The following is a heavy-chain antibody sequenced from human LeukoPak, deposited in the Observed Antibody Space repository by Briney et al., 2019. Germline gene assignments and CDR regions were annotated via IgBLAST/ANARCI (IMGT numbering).Heavy chain of an antibody. J-gene: IGHJ4*02. D-gene: IGHD3-9*01. CDR3: AKDSSRKRFLLRDSRFGYFDY. CDR1: GFTVSSNY. CDR2: IYSGGST. Sequence: GGSLRLSCAASGFTVSSNYMSWVRQAPGKGLEWVSVIYSGGSTYYADSVKGRFTISRDNAKNSLYLQMNSLRAEDMAVYYCAKDSSRKRFLLRDSRFGYFDYWGQGTLVTVSS. V-gene: IGHV3-53*05.